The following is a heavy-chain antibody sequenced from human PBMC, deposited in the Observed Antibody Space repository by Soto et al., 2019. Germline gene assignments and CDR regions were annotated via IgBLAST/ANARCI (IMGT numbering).Heavy chain of an antibody. CDR1: GYTFTGYY. CDR3: ARGMDGYFWSGYFSRNYYSGRDV. Sequence: ASVKVSCKSSGYTFTGYYMHWVRQAPGQGLEWMGWINPNSGGTNYAQKFQGWVTMTRDTSISTAYMELSRLRSDDTAVYYCARGMDGYFWSGYFSRNYYSGRDVWSQGTTVTVSS. CDR2: INPNSGGT. V-gene: IGHV1-2*04. J-gene: IGHJ6*02. D-gene: IGHD3-3*01.